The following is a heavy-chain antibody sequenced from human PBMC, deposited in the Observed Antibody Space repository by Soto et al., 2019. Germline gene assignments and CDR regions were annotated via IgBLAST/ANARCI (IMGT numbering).Heavy chain of an antibody. Sequence: HPAGSLRLSCAAYGFTFSNYCLNWVRQAPGKGLEWVANIQEYGNGKNYVYYVKGRFTISRDNAQNSMLLQMNSMKTEDTAVYYCAGGNDAVVQAGRREKHDNWHMDVWGPGTTVTVSS. CDR3: AGGNDAVVQAGRREKHDNWHMDV. CDR1: GFTFSNYC. V-gene: IGHV3-7*03. D-gene: IGHD1-20*01. CDR2: IQEYGNGK. J-gene: IGHJ6*02.